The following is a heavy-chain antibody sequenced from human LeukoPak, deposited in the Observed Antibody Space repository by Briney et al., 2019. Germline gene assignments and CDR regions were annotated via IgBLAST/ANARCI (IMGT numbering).Heavy chain of an antibody. Sequence: GASVKVSCKASGYTFTGYYMHWVRQAPGQGLEWMGWIKPNSGGTNYAQKFQGRVTMTRDTSISTAYMELSRLRSDDTAAYYCARDQERYYYGSGIPQGWFDPWGQRTLVTVSS. J-gene: IGHJ5*02. CDR1: GYTFTGYY. D-gene: IGHD3-10*01. CDR2: IKPNSGGT. V-gene: IGHV1-2*02. CDR3: ARDQERYYYGSGIPQGWFDP.